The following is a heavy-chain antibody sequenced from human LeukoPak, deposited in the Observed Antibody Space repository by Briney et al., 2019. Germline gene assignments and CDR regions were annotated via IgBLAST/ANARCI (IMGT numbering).Heavy chain of an antibody. CDR1: GIIVSDNY. D-gene: IGHD3-10*01. J-gene: IGHJ3*01. CDR2: IYRDNST. CDR3: SRVNHFGSGGYCQRAIDV. Sequence: PGGSLRLSCAASGIIVSDNYMAWVRHVPGKGLEWVSTIYRDNSTYYADSVRGRFSISRDNSKTTMFLQMNNLRGEDSAVYYCSRVNHFGSGGYCQRAIDVWGQGTLVTVSS. V-gene: IGHV3-53*01.